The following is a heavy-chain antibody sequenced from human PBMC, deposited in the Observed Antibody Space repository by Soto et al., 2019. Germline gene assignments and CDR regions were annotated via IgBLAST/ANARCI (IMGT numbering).Heavy chain of an antibody. CDR2: ISSSSSTI. V-gene: IGHV3-48*01. CDR3: ARKPLTRAGYSPEPFDY. Sequence: PGGSLRLSCAASGFTFSSYSMNWVRQAPGKGLEWVSYISSSSSTIYYADSVKGRFTISRDNAKNSLYLQMNSLRAEDTAVYYCARKPLTRAGYSPEPFDYWGQGTLVTVSS. CDR1: GFTFSSYS. J-gene: IGHJ4*02. D-gene: IGHD3-9*01.